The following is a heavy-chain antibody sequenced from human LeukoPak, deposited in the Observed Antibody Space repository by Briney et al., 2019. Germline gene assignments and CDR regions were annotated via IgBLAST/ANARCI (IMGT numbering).Heavy chain of an antibody. Sequence: PGGSLRLSCAASGFTFSDYYMSWIRQAPGKGLEWVSYISSSGSTIYYADSVKGRFTISRDNSKNTLYLQMNSLRAEDTAVYYCAIDYGSGSAANYYYYGMDVWGQGTTVTVSS. V-gene: IGHV3-11*01. CDR2: ISSSGSTI. CDR1: GFTFSDYY. J-gene: IGHJ6*02. D-gene: IGHD3-10*01. CDR3: AIDYGSGSAANYYYYGMDV.